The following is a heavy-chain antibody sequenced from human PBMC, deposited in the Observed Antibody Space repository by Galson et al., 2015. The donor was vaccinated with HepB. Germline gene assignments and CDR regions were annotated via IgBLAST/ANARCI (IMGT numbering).Heavy chain of an antibody. CDR3: ARGGSNWYPTRAEDLDY. V-gene: IGHV3-30*04. D-gene: IGHD6-13*01. CDR1: GFSFSTYA. J-gene: IGHJ4*02. Sequence: SLRLSCAGSGFSFSTYAMHWVRQAPGKGLEWVAVLSYDGNNKYYVDSVKGRFTISRDNYKSTLSLQMNSLRAEDTAVYYCARGGSNWYPTRAEDLDYWGQGTPVTVSS. CDR2: LSYDGNNK.